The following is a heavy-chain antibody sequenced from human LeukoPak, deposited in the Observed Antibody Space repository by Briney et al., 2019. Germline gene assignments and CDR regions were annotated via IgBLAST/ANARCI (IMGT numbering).Heavy chain of an antibody. CDR1: GGSISSSSYY. D-gene: IGHD6-13*01. J-gene: IGHJ4*02. CDR2: IYYSGST. V-gene: IGHV4-39*07. Sequence: SETLSLTCTVSGGSISSSSYYWGWIRQPPGKGLEWIGSIYYSGSTNYNPSLKSRVTISVDTSKNQFSLKLSSVTAADTAVYYRARMSGRAAAADYWGQGTLVTVSS. CDR3: ARMSGRAAAADY.